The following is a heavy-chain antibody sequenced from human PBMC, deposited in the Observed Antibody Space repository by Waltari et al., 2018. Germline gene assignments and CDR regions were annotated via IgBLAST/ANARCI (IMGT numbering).Heavy chain of an antibody. J-gene: IGHJ5*02. V-gene: IGHV4-30-4*08. CDR2: IDHTGTT. Sequence: QVQLQESGPGLVKPSQTLSLTCTVSDGFITSGDYDWSWIRQAPGKGPEWIANIDHTGTTHYNPSLKRRLRVSIDVSKNQFSLGLTSVTAADTAVYYCGRTFLETPGWFDTWGQGTLVTVSS. CDR3: GRTFLETPGWFDT. D-gene: IGHD1-1*01. CDR1: DGFITSGDYD.